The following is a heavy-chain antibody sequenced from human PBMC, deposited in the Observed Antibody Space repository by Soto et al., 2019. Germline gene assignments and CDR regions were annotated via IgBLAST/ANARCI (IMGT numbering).Heavy chain of an antibody. V-gene: IGHV3-21*01. D-gene: IGHD5-12*01. Sequence: GGSKRLSCAASGFNFSSYSMNWVSKVPGKGLEWVSSISSSSSYIYYADSVKGRFTISRDNAKNSLYLQMNGLRAEDTAVYYCARRYSGYVSCLDYWGQGTLVTVSS. CDR1: GFNFSSYS. CDR2: ISSSSSYI. CDR3: ARRYSGYVSCLDY. J-gene: IGHJ4*02.